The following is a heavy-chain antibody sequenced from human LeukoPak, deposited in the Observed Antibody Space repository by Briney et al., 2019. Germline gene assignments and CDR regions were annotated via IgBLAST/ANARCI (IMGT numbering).Heavy chain of an antibody. CDR2: INLNSGGT. J-gene: IGHJ6*02. Sequence: ASVKVSCKASGYTFTGYYMHWVRQAPGQGLEWMGWINLNSGGTNYAQKFQGRVTMTRDTSISTAYMELSRLRSDDTAVYYCASEYYDILTGYYYGMDVWGQGTTVTVSS. D-gene: IGHD3-9*01. CDR1: GYTFTGYY. CDR3: ASEYYDILTGYYYGMDV. V-gene: IGHV1-2*02.